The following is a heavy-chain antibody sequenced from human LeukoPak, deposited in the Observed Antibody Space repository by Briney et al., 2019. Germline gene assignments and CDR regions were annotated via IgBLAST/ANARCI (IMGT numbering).Heavy chain of an antibody. CDR1: GGSFSGYY. CDR2: INHSGST. Sequence: SETLSLTCAVYGGSFSGYYWSWIRQPPGKGLELIGEINHSGSTNYNPSLKSRVTISVDTSKNQFSLKLSSVTAADTAVYYCARDRVEYQLLYGGYYYYYMDVWGKGTTVTVSS. D-gene: IGHD2-2*02. CDR3: ARDRVEYQLLYGGYYYYYMDV. J-gene: IGHJ6*03. V-gene: IGHV4-34*01.